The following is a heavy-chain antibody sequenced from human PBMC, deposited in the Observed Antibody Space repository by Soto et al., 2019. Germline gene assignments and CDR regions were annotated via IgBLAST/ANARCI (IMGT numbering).Heavy chain of an antibody. V-gene: IGHV4-34*01. CDR1: PGSDNGEY. D-gene: IGHD3-10*01. CDR2: IIPTGSN. J-gene: IGHJ6*02. CDR3: ARGGITMAWNYYYYGMDV. Sequence: SVSLALPCALSPGSDNGEYWSWFRQPPGKGLEWVGEIIPTGSNTSNHSLKSRLNFSIDTSKNHFSLNLSSVSVADTAVYYCARGGITMAWNYYYYGMDVWGQGTTVT.